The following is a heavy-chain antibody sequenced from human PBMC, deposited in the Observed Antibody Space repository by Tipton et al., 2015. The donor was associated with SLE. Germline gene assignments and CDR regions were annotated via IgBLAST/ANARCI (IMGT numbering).Heavy chain of an antibody. J-gene: IGHJ4*02. CDR3: ARGLRADSTSHFDH. Sequence: TLSLTCTVSGDSVTSSSYYWGWIRQPPGKGLEWIGSVYYSGSSDYNPSLKSRVTISADTSRSQVSLNLRSVTAADTAVYYCARGLRADSTSHFDHWGPGTLVTVSS. CDR1: GDSVTSSSYY. D-gene: IGHD6-13*01. V-gene: IGHV4-39*07. CDR2: VYYSGSS.